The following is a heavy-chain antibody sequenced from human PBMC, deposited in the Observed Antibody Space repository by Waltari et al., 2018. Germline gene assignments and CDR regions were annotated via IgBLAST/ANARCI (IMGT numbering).Heavy chain of an antibody. V-gene: IGHV3-48*01. D-gene: IGHD1-20*01. CDR3: ARASRGAITGTPFDY. Sequence: EVQLVESGGGLVQPGGSLRLSCAASGFTFSSYSMNWVRQAPGKGLEWVSYISSSSRNIYYADTVKGPITSSKDKTKKSLYLQRISLRAEDTAVYYCARASRGAITGTPFDYWGQGTLVTVSS. J-gene: IGHJ4*02. CDR2: ISSSSRNI. CDR1: GFTFSSYS.